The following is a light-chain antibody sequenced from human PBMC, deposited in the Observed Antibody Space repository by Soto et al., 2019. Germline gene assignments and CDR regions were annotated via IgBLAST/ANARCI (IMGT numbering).Light chain of an antibody. J-gene: IGLJ2*01. V-gene: IGLV1-40*01. CDR2: SDI. CDR3: CSYAGTYNPL. Sequence: QSVLTQPPSVSGAPGQRLTISCTGSSSNIGAGYDVHWYQQFPGTAPKLLIFSDINRPSGVPARFSASKSGSSASLAISGLQAEDEADYYCCSYAGTYNPLFGGGTKLTVL. CDR1: SSNIGAGYD.